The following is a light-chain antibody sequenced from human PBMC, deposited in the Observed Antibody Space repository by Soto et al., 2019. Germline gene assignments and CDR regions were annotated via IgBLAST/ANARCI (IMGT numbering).Light chain of an antibody. Sequence: EIVLTQSPGTLSLSPGERATLTCRASQSVTSSYLAWYQQKPGQAPRLLMYGASSRATGIPDRFSGSGSGTDFTLTISRLEPEDFAVYYCQQYVSSPLTFGPGTKVDIK. CDR3: QQYVSSPLT. V-gene: IGKV3-20*01. CDR2: GAS. J-gene: IGKJ3*01. CDR1: QSVTSSY.